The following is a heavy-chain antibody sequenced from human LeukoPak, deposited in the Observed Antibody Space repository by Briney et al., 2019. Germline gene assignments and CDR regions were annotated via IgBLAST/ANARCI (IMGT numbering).Heavy chain of an antibody. V-gene: IGHV4-34*01. J-gene: IGHJ5*02. CDR1: GGSFSGYY. Sequence: SETLSLTCAVYGGSFSGYYWSWIRQPPGKGLEWIGEINHSGSTNYNPSLKSRVTISVDTSKNQFSLKLSSVTAADTAVYYCARAAGTRKGWFDPWGQGTLVTVSS. CDR2: INHSGST. D-gene: IGHD6-13*01. CDR3: ARAAGTRKGWFDP.